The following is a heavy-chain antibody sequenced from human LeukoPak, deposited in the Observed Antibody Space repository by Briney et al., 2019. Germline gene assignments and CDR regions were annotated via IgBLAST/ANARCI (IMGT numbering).Heavy chain of an antibody. CDR2: ISSSSSTI. J-gene: IGHJ4*02. CDR1: GFTFSSNS. D-gene: IGHD4-17*01. CDR3: ATNQLTVTSRN. Sequence: PGGSLRLSCAASGFTFSSNSMNWVRQAPGKGLEWVSYISSSSSTIYYADSVKGRFTISRDNAKNSLYLQMNSLRAEDTAVYYCATNQLTVTSRNWGQGTLVTVSS. V-gene: IGHV3-48*01.